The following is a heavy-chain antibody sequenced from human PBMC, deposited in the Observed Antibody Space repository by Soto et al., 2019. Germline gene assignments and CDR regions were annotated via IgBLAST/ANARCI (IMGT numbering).Heavy chain of an antibody. D-gene: IGHD5-12*01. V-gene: IGHV4-61*08. J-gene: IGHJ4*02. CDR1: GGSISSGGYY. CDR2: VYYSGST. Sequence: SETLSLTCTVSGGSISSGGYYWTWIRQHPGKGLEWIGYVYYSGSTNYNPSLTSRVTISVDTSKNQFSLRVTSVTTADTAVYYCASRPPRANWLGVFDYWSQGKLVTV. CDR3: ASRPPRANWLGVFDY.